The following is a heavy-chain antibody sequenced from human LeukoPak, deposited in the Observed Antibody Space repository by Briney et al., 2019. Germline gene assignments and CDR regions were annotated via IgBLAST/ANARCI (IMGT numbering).Heavy chain of an antibody. J-gene: IGHJ3*02. CDR1: GYTFTGYY. Sequence: ASVKVSCKASGYTFTGYYMHWVRQAPGQGLEWMGWINPNSGGTNYAQKFQGRVTMTRDTSISTAYMELSRLRSDDTAVYYCARHTRMWEPSTAFDIWGQGTMVTVSS. CDR2: INPNSGGT. D-gene: IGHD1-26*01. V-gene: IGHV1-2*02. CDR3: ARHTRMWEPSTAFDI.